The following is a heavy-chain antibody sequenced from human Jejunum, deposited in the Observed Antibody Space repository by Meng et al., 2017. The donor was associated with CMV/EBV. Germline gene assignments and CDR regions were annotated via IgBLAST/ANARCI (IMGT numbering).Heavy chain of an antibody. CDR2: IYPGDSDT. Sequence: SGYNFTKYWVGWVRQMPGKGLEWMGIIYPGDSDTRYSQSFQGQVIISVDKSINTAYLQWNSLKASDTAMYYCARHGETVFGVIDNWGQGTRVTVSS. D-gene: IGHD3-3*01. CDR1: GYNFTKYW. CDR3: ARHGETVFGVIDN. J-gene: IGHJ4*02. V-gene: IGHV5-51*01.